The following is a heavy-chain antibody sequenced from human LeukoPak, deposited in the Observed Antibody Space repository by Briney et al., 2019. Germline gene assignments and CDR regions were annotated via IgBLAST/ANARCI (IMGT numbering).Heavy chain of an antibody. Sequence: SETLSLTCTVSGGSISSYYWSWIRQPPGKGLEWIGYIYYSGSTNYNPSLKSRVTISVDTSKNQFSLRLSSVTAADTAVYYCARGDVDTAEDHWGQGTLVTVSS. CDR2: IYYSGST. J-gene: IGHJ4*02. CDR3: ARGDVDTAEDH. D-gene: IGHD5-18*01. V-gene: IGHV4-59*01. CDR1: GGSISSYY.